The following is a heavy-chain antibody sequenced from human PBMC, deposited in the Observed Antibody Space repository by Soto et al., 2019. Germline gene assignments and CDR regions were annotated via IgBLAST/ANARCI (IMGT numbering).Heavy chain of an antibody. D-gene: IGHD1-26*01. V-gene: IGHV1-2*02. J-gene: IGHJ4*02. CDR3: ATDQYSGSFLY. CDR1: GYTFTGYY. CDR2: IIPSSGST. Sequence: ASVKVSCKASGYTFTGYYMHWVRQAPGQGVEWMGWIIPSSGSTNYAQKFQGRVTMTRDTSIATAYMELSRLTSDDTAVYYCATDQYSGSFLYSGRGTLVTVSS.